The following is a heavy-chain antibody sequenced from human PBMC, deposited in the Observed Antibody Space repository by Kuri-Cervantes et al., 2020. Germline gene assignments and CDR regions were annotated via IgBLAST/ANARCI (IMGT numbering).Heavy chain of an antibody. V-gene: IGHV3-9*01. CDR3: AKDIGDYGDHSGFDY. J-gene: IGHJ4*02. D-gene: IGHD4-17*01. Sequence: GGSLRLSCAASGFTFGDYDMHWVRQAPGKGLEWVSGISWNRGSIGYADYVKGRFTISIDNDKNSLYLQMNSLRAEATDLYYCAKDIGDYGDHSGFDYWGQGTLVTVSS. CDR1: GFTFGDYD. CDR2: ISWNRGSI.